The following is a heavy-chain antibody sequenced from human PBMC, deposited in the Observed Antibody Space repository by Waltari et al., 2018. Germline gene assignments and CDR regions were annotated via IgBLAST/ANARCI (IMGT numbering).Heavy chain of an antibody. V-gene: IGHV1-46*01. CDR3: ATDLIGGEAAY. J-gene: IGHJ4*02. CDR1: GYTFTSYY. CDR2: INPSGGST. D-gene: IGHD3-10*01. Sequence: GASVKVSCKASGYTFTSYYMHWVRQAPGQGLEWMGIINPSGGSTSYAQKFQGRVTITADTSTDTAYMELSSLRSEDTAVYYCATDLIGGEAAYWGQGTLVTVSS.